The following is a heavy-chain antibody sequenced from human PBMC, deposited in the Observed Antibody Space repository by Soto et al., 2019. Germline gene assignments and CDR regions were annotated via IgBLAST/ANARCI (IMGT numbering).Heavy chain of an antibody. CDR1: GVTVSSDY. J-gene: IGHJ6*02. CDR2: IYSDDDT. Sequence: EVQLVESGGGLIQPGGSLRLSCAASGVTVSSDYMSWVRQAPGKGLEWVSGIYSDDDTYYADSVKGRFTISRDNSKNTLSLQMNSLRVEDTDVYYCARDAKGPLNVPKYGRAVWGQGTTGTVSS. V-gene: IGHV3-53*01. CDR3: ARDAKGPLNVPKYGRAV. D-gene: IGHD3-9*01.